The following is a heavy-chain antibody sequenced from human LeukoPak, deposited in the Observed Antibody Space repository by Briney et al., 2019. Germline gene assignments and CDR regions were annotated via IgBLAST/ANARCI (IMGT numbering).Heavy chain of an antibody. CDR1: GFTFSSYS. CDR2: ISSSSSYI. Sequence: GGSLRLSCAASGFTFSSYSMNWVRQAPGKGLEGVSSISSSSSYIYYADSVKGRFTISRDNAKNSLYLQMNSLRAEDTAVYYCARAEDCSGGSCYFDYWGQGTLVTVSS. D-gene: IGHD2-15*01. CDR3: ARAEDCSGGSCYFDY. J-gene: IGHJ4*02. V-gene: IGHV3-21*01.